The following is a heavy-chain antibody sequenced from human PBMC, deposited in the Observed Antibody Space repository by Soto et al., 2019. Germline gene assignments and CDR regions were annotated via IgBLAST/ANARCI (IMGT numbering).Heavy chain of an antibody. Sequence: QVQLVQSGAEMKEPGSSVKVSCKTSGGTFSSSAISWLRQAPGQGLEWMGGIIPLFRTPDYAQKFQGRVTIAEDASASTAYMELSSLRSEDTAVYYCARDNDRLQLGGNYYYILDVWGQGTTITVSS. CDR2: IIPLFRTP. D-gene: IGHD4-4*01. J-gene: IGHJ6*02. CDR1: GGTFSSSA. CDR3: ARDNDRLQLGGNYYYILDV. V-gene: IGHV1-69*12.